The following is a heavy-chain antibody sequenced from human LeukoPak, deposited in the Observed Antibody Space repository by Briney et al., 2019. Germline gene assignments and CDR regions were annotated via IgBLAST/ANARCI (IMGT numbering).Heavy chain of an antibody. Sequence: GGSLRLSCTVSGFTVSTNSMSWVRQAPGKGLEWVSFIYSDNTHYSDSVKGRFTISRDNSKNTLYLQMNSLRAEDTAVYYCAKDSVPFRGVRRAIDYWGQGTLVTVSS. D-gene: IGHD3-10*01. CDR2: IYSDNT. CDR1: GFTVSTNS. CDR3: AKDSVPFRGVRRAIDY. V-gene: IGHV3-53*01. J-gene: IGHJ4*02.